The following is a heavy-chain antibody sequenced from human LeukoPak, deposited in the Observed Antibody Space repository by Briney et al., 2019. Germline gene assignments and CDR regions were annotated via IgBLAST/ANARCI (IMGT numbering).Heavy chain of an antibody. CDR2: INPNSGGT. Sequence: ASVKVSCKASGYTFIAYYIHWVRQAPGQGLEWMGWINPNSGGTNYAQKFQGRVSMTRDTSVSTAYMELSRLTSDDTAVYYCAREPPGDGVDYWGQGTLVTVSS. D-gene: IGHD3-16*01. J-gene: IGHJ4*02. V-gene: IGHV1-2*02. CDR1: GYTFIAYY. CDR3: AREPPGDGVDY.